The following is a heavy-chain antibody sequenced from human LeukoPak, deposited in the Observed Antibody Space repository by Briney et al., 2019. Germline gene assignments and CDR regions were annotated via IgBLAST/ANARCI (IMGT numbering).Heavy chain of an antibody. Sequence: GGSLRLSCAASGFTFSSYAMSWVRQNPGKGLEWVSGISGSDASTYYTDSVKGRFTISRDNSKNTLYLHMNSLRAEDTAVYYCAKDVTYYFGSGSNPNWFDPWGQGTLVTVSS. J-gene: IGHJ5*02. CDR1: GFTFSSYA. D-gene: IGHD3-10*01. CDR3: AKDVTYYFGSGSNPNWFDP. CDR2: ISGSDAST. V-gene: IGHV3-23*01.